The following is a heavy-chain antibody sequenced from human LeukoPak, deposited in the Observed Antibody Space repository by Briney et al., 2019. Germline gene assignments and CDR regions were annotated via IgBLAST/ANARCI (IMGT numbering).Heavy chain of an antibody. Sequence: GGSLRLSCAASGFTFSSYGMHWVRQAPGKGLEWVAFIRYDGSNKYYADSVKGRFTISRDNSKNTLYLQMNSLRAEDTAVYYCAKDLGIAVAATMDVWGKGTTVTISS. D-gene: IGHD6-19*01. J-gene: IGHJ6*03. CDR3: AKDLGIAVAATMDV. V-gene: IGHV3-30*02. CDR1: GFTFSSYG. CDR2: IRYDGSNK.